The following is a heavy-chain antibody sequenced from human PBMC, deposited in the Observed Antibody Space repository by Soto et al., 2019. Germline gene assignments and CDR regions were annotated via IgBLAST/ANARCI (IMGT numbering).Heavy chain of an antibody. J-gene: IGHJ5*02. CDR2: IYHTGDT. D-gene: IGHD2-8*01. Sequence: LSLTCVVSSYSISSGFFWAWIRQPPGKGLEWVGSIYHTGDTHYNPSLRSQVSMSVDTSKNHFSLRLTYLTAADTAVYFCARDTNSLDLWGQGILVTVSS. CDR1: SYSISSGFF. CDR3: ARDTNSLDL. V-gene: IGHV4-38-2*02.